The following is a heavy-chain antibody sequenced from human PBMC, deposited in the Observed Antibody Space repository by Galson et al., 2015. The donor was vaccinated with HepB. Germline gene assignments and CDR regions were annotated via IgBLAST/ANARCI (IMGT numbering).Heavy chain of an antibody. Sequence: QSGAEVKKPGGSLKISCKASGYSFTTHWIGWVRQMPGKGLEWMGIIFPGDSDTRYSPSFQGQVTMSVDKSISTAYLQWSSLKAADTAMYYCARLGGGMTTSLYYYYYMDVWGHGTTVTVSS. D-gene: IGHD3-16*01. J-gene: IGHJ6*03. V-gene: IGHV5-51*03. CDR1: GYSFTTHW. CDR3: ARLGGGMTTSLYYYYYMDV. CDR2: IFPGDSDT.